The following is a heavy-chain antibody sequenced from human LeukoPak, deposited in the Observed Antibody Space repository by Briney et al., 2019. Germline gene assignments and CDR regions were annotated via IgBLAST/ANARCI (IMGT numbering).Heavy chain of an antibody. D-gene: IGHD4-17*01. CDR3: ARVRDPYGDYVFEY. CDR2: IYYSGYT. J-gene: IGHJ4*02. Sequence: SETLSLTCTVSGGSFSSYYWSWIRQPPGKGLEWIGYIYYSGYTNYTPSLKSRVTISVDTSKNQFSLNLSSVTAADTAVYYCARVRDPYGDYVFEYWGLGTLVTVSS. V-gene: IGHV4-59*01. CDR1: GGSFSSYY.